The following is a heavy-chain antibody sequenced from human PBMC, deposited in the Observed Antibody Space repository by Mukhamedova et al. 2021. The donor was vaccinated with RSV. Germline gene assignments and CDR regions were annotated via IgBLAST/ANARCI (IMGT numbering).Heavy chain of an antibody. CDR2: INHSGST. Sequence: YWSWIRQPPGKGLEWIGEINHSGSTNYNPSLKSRVTISVDTSKNQFSLKLSSVTAADTAVYYCATSRFSIHSGDAFDIWGQGTMV. CDR3: ATSRFSIHSGDAFDI. V-gene: IGHV4-34*01. J-gene: IGHJ3*02. CDR1: Y. D-gene: IGHD3-10*01.